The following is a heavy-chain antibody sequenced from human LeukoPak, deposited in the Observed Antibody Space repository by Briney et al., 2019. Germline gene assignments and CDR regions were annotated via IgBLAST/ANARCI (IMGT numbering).Heavy chain of an antibody. CDR1: GLSFSKAW. J-gene: IGHJ5*01. D-gene: IGHD1-1*01. V-gene: IGHV3-15*05. CDR3: VRAWRFDF. Sequence: GGSLRLSCAASGLSFSKAWMSWVRQAPGKGLEWVGRIKSKSDDGTAVYTAPVEGRFTISRDDSKDTLYLQMNSLRAEDTAMYYCVRAWRFDFWGQGMLVTVSS. CDR2: IKSKSDDGTA.